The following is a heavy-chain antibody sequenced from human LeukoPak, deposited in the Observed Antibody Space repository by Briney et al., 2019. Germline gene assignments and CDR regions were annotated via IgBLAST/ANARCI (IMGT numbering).Heavy chain of an antibody. V-gene: IGHV1-8*01. D-gene: IGHD6-13*01. Sequence: ASVKVSCKASGYTFTSYDINWVRQATGQGLEWMGWMNPNSGNTGYAQKFQGRVTMTRNTSINTAYMELSSLRSEDTAVYYCARGPKKAAAGTPNWFDPWGQGTLVTVSS. CDR2: MNPNSGNT. J-gene: IGHJ5*02. CDR3: ARGPKKAAAGTPNWFDP. CDR1: GYTFTSYD.